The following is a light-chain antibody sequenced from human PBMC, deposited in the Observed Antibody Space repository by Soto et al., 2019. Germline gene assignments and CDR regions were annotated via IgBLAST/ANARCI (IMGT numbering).Light chain of an antibody. CDR1: SSDVGGYNY. Sequence: QSALTQPASVSGSPGQSITISCTGTSSDVGGYNYVSWYQQHPGEAPKLMIYAVSNRPSGVSNRFSGSKSGNTATLTISGLQAEDEADYYCCSYTVSGTYVFGTGTKVTVL. J-gene: IGLJ1*01. CDR3: CSYTVSGTYV. V-gene: IGLV2-14*01. CDR2: AVS.